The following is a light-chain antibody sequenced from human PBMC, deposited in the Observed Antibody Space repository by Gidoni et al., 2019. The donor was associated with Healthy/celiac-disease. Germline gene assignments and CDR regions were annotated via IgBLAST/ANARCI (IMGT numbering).Light chain of an antibody. CDR3: QQSYSTPPT. CDR2: AAS. V-gene: IGKV1-39*01. J-gene: IGKJ4*01. CDR1: QSISSY. Sequence: DIPMTHSPSSLSASVGDRVTITCRASQSISSYLYWYQQKPGKAPKLLIYAASSLQSGVPSRFSGSGSGTDFTLTISSLQPEDFATYYCQQSYSTPPTFGGGTKVEIK.